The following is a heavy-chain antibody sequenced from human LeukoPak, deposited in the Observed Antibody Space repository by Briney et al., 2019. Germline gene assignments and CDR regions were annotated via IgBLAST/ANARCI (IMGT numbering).Heavy chain of an antibody. J-gene: IGHJ5*01. Sequence: ASVKVSCKASGYTFTSYGISWVRQAPGQGLEWMGWIDTANGNTKYLQKFQGRVTITRDTSARIVYMELSSLRFEDTALYYCARPGASSPGNWFASWGQGSLVTVSS. CDR2: IDTANGNT. V-gene: IGHV1-3*04. CDR1: GYTFTSYG. D-gene: IGHD6-13*01. CDR3: ARPGASSPGNWFAS.